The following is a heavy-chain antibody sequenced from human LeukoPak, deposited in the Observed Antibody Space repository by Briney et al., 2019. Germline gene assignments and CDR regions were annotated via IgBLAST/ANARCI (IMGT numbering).Heavy chain of an antibody. J-gene: IGHJ4*02. V-gene: IGHV4-39*07. D-gene: IGHD3-9*01. Sequence: SETLSLTCTVSGGSISTSNYYWVWIRQSPEKGLEWIGSTFHNGNAFYSPSLQSRVTMSLDTSKSQFYLRLTSVTAADTALYYCAKTKLDWLLFDFWGQGILVTVSS. CDR2: TFHNGNA. CDR1: GGSISTSNYY. CDR3: AKTKLDWLLFDF.